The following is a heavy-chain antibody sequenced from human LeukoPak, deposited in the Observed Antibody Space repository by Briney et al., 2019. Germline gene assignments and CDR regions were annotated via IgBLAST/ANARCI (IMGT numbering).Heavy chain of an antibody. Sequence: GSLRLSCAASGFTFSSYDTHWVRQATGKGLEWVSAIGTAGDTYYPGSVKGRFTISRENAKNSLYLQMNSLRAEVTAVYYCARAPAGYSYGFDYWGQGTLVTVSS. CDR2: IGTAGDT. D-gene: IGHD5-18*01. CDR1: GFTFSSYD. J-gene: IGHJ4*02. V-gene: IGHV3-13*01. CDR3: ARAPAGYSYGFDY.